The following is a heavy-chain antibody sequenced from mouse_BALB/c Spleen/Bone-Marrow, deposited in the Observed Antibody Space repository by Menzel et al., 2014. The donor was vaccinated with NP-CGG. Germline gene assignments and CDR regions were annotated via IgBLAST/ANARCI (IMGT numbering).Heavy chain of an antibody. V-gene: IGHV1S56*01. CDR3: ARSGNYYGNYYWYFDV. CDR1: GYTFTSYD. D-gene: IGHD2-1*01. J-gene: IGHJ1*01. Sequence: QVQLKDSGPELVKPGALVKISCKASGYTFTSYDINWVKQRPGQGLEWIGWIYPGDGSTKYNEKFKGKATLTADKSPSTAYMQLSSLTSENSAVYFCARSGNYYGNYYWYFDVWGAGTTVTVSS. CDR2: IYPGDGST.